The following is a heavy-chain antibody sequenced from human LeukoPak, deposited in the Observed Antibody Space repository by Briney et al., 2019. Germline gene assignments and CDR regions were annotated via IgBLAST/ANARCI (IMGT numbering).Heavy chain of an antibody. CDR2: IYHSGST. J-gene: IGHJ6*04. V-gene: IGHV4-4*02. D-gene: IGHD3-10*01. Sequence: PSETLSLTCAVSGGSISSSNWWSWVRPPPGKGLEWIGEIYHSGSTNYNPSLKSRVTISVDKSKNQFSLKLSSVTAADTAVYYCARDPDYYGSGYGMDVWGKGTTVTVSS. CDR3: ARDPDYYGSGYGMDV. CDR1: GGSISSSNW.